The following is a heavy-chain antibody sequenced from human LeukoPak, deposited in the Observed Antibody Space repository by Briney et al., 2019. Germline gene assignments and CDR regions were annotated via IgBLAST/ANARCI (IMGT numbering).Heavy chain of an antibody. CDR3: ARLFSGDDYSFFEY. Sequence: GGSLRLSCAASGFTFSSYAMSWVRQAPGKGLEWVAVIWYDGSNKYYADSVKGRFTISRDNSKNTLYLQMYSLRAEDTAVYYCARLFSGDDYSFFEYWGQGNLVTVSS. V-gene: IGHV3-33*08. CDR2: IWYDGSNK. J-gene: IGHJ4*02. D-gene: IGHD5-12*01. CDR1: GFTFSSYA.